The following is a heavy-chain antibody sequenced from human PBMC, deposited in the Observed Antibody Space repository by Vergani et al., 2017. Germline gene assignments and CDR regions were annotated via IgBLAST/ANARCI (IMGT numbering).Heavy chain of an antibody. CDR1: GFTFSSSG. Sequence: QVQLVESGGGVVQPGRSLRLSCAASGFTFSSSGMHWVRQAPGKGLEWVSTISSDGGSTYYADSVKGRFTISRDHSKNTLSLQMNSLTAEDTAIYYCAGPQGTSAYYYGGFDYWGQGILVTVSS. CDR2: ISSDGGST. V-gene: IGHV3-NL1*01. CDR3: AGPQGTSAYYYGGFDY. D-gene: IGHD3-22*01. J-gene: IGHJ4*02.